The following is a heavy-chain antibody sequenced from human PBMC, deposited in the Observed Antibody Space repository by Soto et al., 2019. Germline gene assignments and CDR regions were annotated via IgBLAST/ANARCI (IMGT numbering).Heavy chain of an antibody. V-gene: IGHV4-34*01. CDR3: ARHYSSGFDY. D-gene: IGHD6-19*01. CDR2: INHSGST. CDR1: GGSFSDFY. Sequence: SETLSLTCAVYGGSFSDFYWTWIRQPPGKGLEWIGEINHSGSTNYNPSLKSRVAISVDTSKNQFSLNLTSVTAADTAVYYCARHYSSGFDYWGQGTLVTVSS. J-gene: IGHJ4*02.